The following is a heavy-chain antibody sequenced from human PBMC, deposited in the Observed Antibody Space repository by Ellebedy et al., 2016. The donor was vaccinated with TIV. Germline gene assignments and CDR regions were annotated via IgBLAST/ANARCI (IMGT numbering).Heavy chain of an antibody. CDR3: ARKTDTTRSGDF. CDR2: IYSVGST. Sequence: PGGSLRLSCAASGFTVSNNFMTWVRQAPGKGLEWVSLIYSVGSTLYADSVKGRFTISRDNSRNQLYLQMNNLRVDDTAVYHCARKTDTTRSGDFWGQGTLVTVS. D-gene: IGHD5-18*01. J-gene: IGHJ4*02. CDR1: GFTVSNNF. V-gene: IGHV3-53*01.